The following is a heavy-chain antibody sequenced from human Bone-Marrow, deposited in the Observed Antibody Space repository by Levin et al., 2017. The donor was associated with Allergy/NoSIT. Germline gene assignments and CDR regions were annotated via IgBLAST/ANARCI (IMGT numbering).Heavy chain of an antibody. V-gene: IGHV4-4*02. D-gene: IGHD3-10*01. CDR3: ARGSTVRGVRYYFDY. Sequence: RASETLSLTCAVSGGSISSSNWWSWVRQPPGKGLEWIGEIYHTGSTNYNPSLKSRVTISVDKSKKQFSLKLSSVTAADTAVYYCARGSTVRGVRYYFDYWGQGTLVTVSS. CDR1: GGSISSSNW. J-gene: IGHJ4*02. CDR2: IYHTGST.